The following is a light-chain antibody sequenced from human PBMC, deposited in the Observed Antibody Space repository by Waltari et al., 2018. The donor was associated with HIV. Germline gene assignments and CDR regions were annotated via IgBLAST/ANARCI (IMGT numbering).Light chain of an antibody. CDR1: SSDGGGYHY. CDR2: EVT. V-gene: IGLV2-14*01. J-gene: IGLJ1*01. CDR3: CSYAGTYTYV. Sequence: QSALTQPASVSGSPGQSITISCTGPSSDGGGYHYVSWYQQHPDKAPKIMIYEVTNRPSGVSSRFSGSKSGNTASLTISGLQAEDEADYYCCSYAGTYTYVFGTGTKVTVL.